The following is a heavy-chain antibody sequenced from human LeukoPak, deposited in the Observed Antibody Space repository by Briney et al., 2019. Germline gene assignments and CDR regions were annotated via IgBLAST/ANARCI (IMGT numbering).Heavy chain of an antibody. CDR1: GFTFNDYA. D-gene: IGHD2-21*01. V-gene: IGHV3-30-3*01. CDR2: ISYDGYDK. Sequence: GGSLRLSCAASGFTFNDYAMYWVRQAPGKGLEWVTLISYDGYDKSYADSVRGRFTISRDNSRNTLYLQMDSLRSEDTAVYYCARDFFPVVDSTWYEIGYWGHGTLVTVSS. CDR3: ARDFFPVVDSTWYEIGY. J-gene: IGHJ4*01.